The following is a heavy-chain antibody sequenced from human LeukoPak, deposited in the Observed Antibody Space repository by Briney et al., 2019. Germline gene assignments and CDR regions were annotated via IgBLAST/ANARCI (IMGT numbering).Heavy chain of an antibody. J-gene: IGHJ5*02. V-gene: IGHV3-23*01. D-gene: IGHD6-19*01. CDR1: GFTFSSYA. CDR3: AKGSGSGWYGWFAP. Sequence: GGSLRLSCAASGFTFSSYAMSWVRQAPGKGLEWVSSIDASGGSTYYADSVKGRFTISRDNSKNAFYLQMNSLRADDTAVYYCAKGSGSGWYGWFAPWGQGTLVTVSS. CDR2: IDASGGST.